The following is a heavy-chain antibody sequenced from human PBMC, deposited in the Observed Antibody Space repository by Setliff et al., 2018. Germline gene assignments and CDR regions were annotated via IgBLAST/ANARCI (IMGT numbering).Heavy chain of an antibody. CDR3: ARGRNIAARLLDS. J-gene: IGHJ4*02. Sequence: SETLSLTCAVYGDSLSGYYWSWIRQSPKKGLEWIGEIVPGRDTLYSPSLESRLTITIDTSKDQFSLKLISMTAADTAVCYCARGRNIAARLLDSWGQGTLVTVSS. V-gene: IGHV4-34*01. CDR1: GDSLSGYY. D-gene: IGHD6-6*01. CDR2: IVPGRDT.